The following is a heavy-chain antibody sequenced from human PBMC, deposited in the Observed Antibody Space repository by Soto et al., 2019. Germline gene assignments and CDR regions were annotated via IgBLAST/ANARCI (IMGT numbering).Heavy chain of an antibody. Sequence: QVQLVESGGGVVQPGRSLRLSCAASGFIFSTYGMHWVRQAPGKGLEWVAIIWCDGSNKYYADSVKGRFTISRDNSNNTLYVDMSCLRTEDMAVYYCAEDMCTAVTFERLGYCDLWGRGTLVTVSS. D-gene: IGHD4-17*01. CDR2: IWCDGSNK. CDR3: AEDMCTAVTFERLGYCDL. J-gene: IGHJ2*01. CDR1: GFIFSTYG. V-gene: IGHV3-33*06.